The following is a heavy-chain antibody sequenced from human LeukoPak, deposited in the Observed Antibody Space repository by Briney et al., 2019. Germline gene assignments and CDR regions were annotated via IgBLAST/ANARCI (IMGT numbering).Heavy chain of an antibody. Sequence: PGGSLRLSCAASGFTFSGSAMHWVRQASGKGLEWVGRIRSKANSYATAYAASEKGRFTISRDDSKNTAYLQMNSLKTEDTAVYYCTREYYYDSSGYYYYYYYMDVWGKGTTVTVSS. V-gene: IGHV3-73*01. J-gene: IGHJ6*03. CDR3: TREYYYDSSGYYYYYYYMDV. D-gene: IGHD3-22*01. CDR2: IRSKANSYAT. CDR1: GFTFSGSA.